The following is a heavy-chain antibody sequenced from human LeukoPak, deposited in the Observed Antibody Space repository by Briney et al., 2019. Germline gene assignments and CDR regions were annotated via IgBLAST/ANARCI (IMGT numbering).Heavy chain of an antibody. CDR3: ARGGLPRENWFDP. CDR2: IYISGNT. V-gene: IGHV4-4*07. CDR1: GGSISSDY. J-gene: IGHJ5*02. Sequence: SETLSLTCTVSGGSISSDYWSWIRQPAGKGLEWIGRIYISGNTKYNPSLKSRVTISVDTSKNQFSLKLSSVTAADTAVYYCARGGLPRENWFDPWGQGTLVTVSS. D-gene: IGHD1-26*01.